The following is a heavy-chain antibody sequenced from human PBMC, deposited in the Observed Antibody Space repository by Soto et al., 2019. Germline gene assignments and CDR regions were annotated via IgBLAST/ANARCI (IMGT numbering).Heavy chain of an antibody. V-gene: IGHV4-59*08. D-gene: IGHD3-10*01. CDR3: ARRGETMVRGVPRYYYYYYMDV. CDR1: GGSIRGYY. Sequence: SETLSLTCTVSGGSIRGYYWSWIRQPPGKGLEWIEYIYYSGNTNYNPSLKSRVTISVDTSKNQFSLKLSSVTAADTAVYYCARRGETMVRGVPRYYYYYYMDVWGKGTTVTVSS. CDR2: IYYSGNT. J-gene: IGHJ6*03.